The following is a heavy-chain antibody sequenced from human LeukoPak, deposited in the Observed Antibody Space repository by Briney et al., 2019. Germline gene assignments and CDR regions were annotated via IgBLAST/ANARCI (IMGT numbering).Heavy chain of an antibody. V-gene: IGHV4-4*02. Sequence: SETLSLTCAVSGGSLSSCNWWSCVRQPPGQGLEWIGEIYHSGSPNYNPSLKSRVTLSVDKSKNQFPLYLSSVTAADTAVYYCERGGSGSGGYYFDYWGLGTLVTVSS. CDR1: GGSLSSCNW. CDR3: ERGGSGSGGYYFDY. J-gene: IGHJ4*02. CDR2: IYHSGSP. D-gene: IGHD2-15*01.